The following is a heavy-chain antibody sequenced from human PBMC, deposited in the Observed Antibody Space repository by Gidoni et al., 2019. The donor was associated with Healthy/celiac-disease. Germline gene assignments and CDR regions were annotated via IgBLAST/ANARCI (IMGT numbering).Heavy chain of an antibody. V-gene: IGHV4-39*01. Sequence: QLQLQESGPGLVKPSETLSLTCTVSGGSISSSRYYWGWIRQPPGKGLEWIGSIYYSGSTYYNPSLKSRGTISVDTSKNQFSLKLSAVTAADTAVYYCARHGDYDSSGYYYVFDYWGQGTLVTVSS. D-gene: IGHD3-22*01. CDR1: GGSISSSRYY. J-gene: IGHJ4*02. CDR3: ARHGDYDSSGYYYVFDY. CDR2: IYYSGST.